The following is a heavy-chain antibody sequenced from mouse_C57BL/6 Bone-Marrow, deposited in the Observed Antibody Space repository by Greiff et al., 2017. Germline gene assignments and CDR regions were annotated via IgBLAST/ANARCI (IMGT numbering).Heavy chain of an antibody. J-gene: IGHJ4*01. CDR2: IDPSDSYT. CDR3: SRKFNCAMDY. Sequence: QVQLKQPGAELVMPGASVKLSCKASGYTFTSYWMHWVKQRPGQGLEWIGEIDPSDSYTNYNQKFKGKATLTVEKSSSTAYMQLSSLTSEDSAVXNFSRKFNCAMDYWGQGTSVTVSS. V-gene: IGHV1-69*01. CDR1: GYTFTSYW.